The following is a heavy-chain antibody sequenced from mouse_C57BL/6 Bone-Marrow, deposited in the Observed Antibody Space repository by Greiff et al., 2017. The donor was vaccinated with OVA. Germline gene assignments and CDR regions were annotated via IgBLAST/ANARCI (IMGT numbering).Heavy chain of an antibody. CDR2: IRSKSNNYAT. Sequence: EVQRVESGGGLVQPKGSLKLSCAASGFSFNTYAMNWVRQAPGKGLEWVARIRSKSNNYATYYADSVKDRFTISRAESESMLYLQMNNLKTEDTAMYSCVRHGGREAMDYWGQGTSVTVSS. J-gene: IGHJ4*01. V-gene: IGHV10-1*01. CDR1: GFSFNTYA. CDR3: VRHGGREAMDY. D-gene: IGHD1-1*02.